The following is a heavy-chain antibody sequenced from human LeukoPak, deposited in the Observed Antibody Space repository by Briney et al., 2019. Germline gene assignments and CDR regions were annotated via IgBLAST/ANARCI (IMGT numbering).Heavy chain of an antibody. J-gene: IGHJ4*02. V-gene: IGHV3-21*01. Sequence: PGGSLRLSCAASGFTFSSYSINWVRQAPGKGLEWVSSISSSSSYIYYADSVKGRFTISRDNAKNSLYLQMNSLRAEDTAVYYCAKQYCSGGSCYSGDYFDYWGQGTLVTVSS. CDR3: AKQYCSGGSCYSGDYFDY. D-gene: IGHD2-15*01. CDR1: GFTFSSYS. CDR2: ISSSSSYI.